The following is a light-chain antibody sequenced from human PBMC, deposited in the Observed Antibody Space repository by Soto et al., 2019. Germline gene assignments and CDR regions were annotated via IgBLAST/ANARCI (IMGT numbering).Light chain of an antibody. CDR1: QSVSGY. V-gene: IGKV3-11*01. CDR3: QQRSNWPLT. CDR2: DAS. Sequence: EIILTQSPATLSLSPGERATLSCRASQSVSGYLAWYQQKPGQAPRLLIFDASRRATGIPVRFSGSGSGTDFTLNISSLEPEDFAVYSCQQRSNWPLTFGGGTKVESK. J-gene: IGKJ4*01.